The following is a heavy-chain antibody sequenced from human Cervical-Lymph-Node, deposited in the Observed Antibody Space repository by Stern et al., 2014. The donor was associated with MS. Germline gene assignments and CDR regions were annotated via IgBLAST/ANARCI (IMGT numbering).Heavy chain of an antibody. CDR1: GFTFSSYG. Sequence: VQLLESGGGVVQPGRSLRLSCAASGFTFSSYGMHWVRQAPGKGLEWVAVISYDGSNKYYADSVKGRFTISRDNSKNTLYLQMNSLRAEDTAVYYCAKDQYYYDSSGYPGGYWGQGTLVTVSS. V-gene: IGHV3-30*18. CDR3: AKDQYYYDSSGYPGGY. J-gene: IGHJ4*02. CDR2: ISYDGSNK. D-gene: IGHD3-22*01.